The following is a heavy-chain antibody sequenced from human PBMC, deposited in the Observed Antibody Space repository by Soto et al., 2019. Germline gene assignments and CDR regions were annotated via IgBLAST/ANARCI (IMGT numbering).Heavy chain of an antibody. D-gene: IGHD3-22*01. CDR3: ARDYFDSSDYTTNWFDP. CDR1: GGSISSGGYY. Sequence: SETLSLTCTVSGGSISSGGYYWSWIRQHPGKGLEWIGYIYYSGSTYYNPSLKSRVTIFVDTSKNQFSLKLTSVTAADTALYYCARDYFDSSDYTTNWFDPWGQGALVTVSS. J-gene: IGHJ5*02. CDR2: IYYSGST. V-gene: IGHV4-31*03.